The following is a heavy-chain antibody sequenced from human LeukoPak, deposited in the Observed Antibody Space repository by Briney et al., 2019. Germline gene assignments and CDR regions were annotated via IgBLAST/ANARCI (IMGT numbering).Heavy chain of an antibody. D-gene: IGHD6-13*01. CDR2: ISSSSSYI. CDR1: GFTFSSYS. V-gene: IGHV3-21*01. CDR3: ARGGGVIAAAGTNYYYSMDV. Sequence: GGSLRLSCAASGFTFSSYSMNWVRQAPGKGLEWVSSISSSSSYIYYADSVKGRFTISRDNAKNSLYLQMNSLRAEDTAVYYCARGGGVIAAAGTNYYYSMDVWGQGTTVTVSS. J-gene: IGHJ6*02.